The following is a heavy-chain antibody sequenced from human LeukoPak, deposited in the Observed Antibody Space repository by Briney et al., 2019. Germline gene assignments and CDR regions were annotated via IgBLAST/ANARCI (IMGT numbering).Heavy chain of an antibody. CDR3: ARGISSGYYWLGSTRPPSYFDY. D-gene: IGHD3-22*01. Sequence: ASVKVSCKASGYTFTGYYMHWVRQAPGQGLEWMGWINPNSGGTNYAQKFQGRVTMTRDTSISTAYMELSRLRSDDTAVYYCARGISSGYYWLGSTRPPSYFDYWGQGTLVTVSS. CDR2: INPNSGGT. CDR1: GYTFTGYY. V-gene: IGHV1-2*02. J-gene: IGHJ4*02.